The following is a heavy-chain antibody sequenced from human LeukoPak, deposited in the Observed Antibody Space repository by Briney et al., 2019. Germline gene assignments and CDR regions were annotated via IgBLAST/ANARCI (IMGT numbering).Heavy chain of an antibody. CDR2: ISDDGSIT. D-gene: IGHD3-9*01. V-gene: IGHV3-74*01. J-gene: IGHJ4*02. CDR3: ARVFATGPSFDY. CDR1: GFTFSNAW. Sequence: GGSLRLSCAASGFTFSNAWMHWVRQTPGKGLEWVSRISDDGSITGYADSVKGRFTISRDNAKNTLYLQMNSLRAEDTAVYYCARVFATGPSFDYWGQGTLVTVSS.